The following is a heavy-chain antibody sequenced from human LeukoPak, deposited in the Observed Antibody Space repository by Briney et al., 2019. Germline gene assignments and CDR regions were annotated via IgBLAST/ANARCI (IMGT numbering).Heavy chain of an antibody. V-gene: IGHV4-59*01. CDR3: ARVPETYGSGSPPDY. CDR1: GGSISSYY. J-gene: IGHJ4*02. D-gene: IGHD3-10*01. Sequence: SETLSLTCTVSGGSISSYYWSRIRQPPGKGLEWIGYIYYSGSTNYNPSLKSRVTISVDTSKNQFSLKLSSVTAADTAVYYCARVPETYGSGSPPDYWGQGTLVTVSS. CDR2: IYYSGST.